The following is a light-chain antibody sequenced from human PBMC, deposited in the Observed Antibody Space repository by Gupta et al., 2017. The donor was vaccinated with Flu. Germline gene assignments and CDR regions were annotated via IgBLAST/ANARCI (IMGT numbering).Light chain of an antibody. J-gene: IGKJ4*01. V-gene: IGKV3-11*01. CDR1: KNPYNY. CDR2: LTS. CDR3: KQRGETLET. Sequence: PAPLSLSPRQCATLSCRANKNPYNYLVWYQQKPGQSPRLLIYLTSNRATGVPARFSGSGSGTDFTLTISSVEAEDVAVYYCKQRGETLETFGRGTKVEMK.